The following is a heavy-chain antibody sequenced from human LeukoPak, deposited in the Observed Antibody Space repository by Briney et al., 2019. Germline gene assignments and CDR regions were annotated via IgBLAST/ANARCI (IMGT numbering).Heavy chain of an antibody. CDR3: ATETGMAIASTYYYYAMDV. CDR2: ISAYNGNT. V-gene: IGHV1-18*01. CDR1: GYTFTSYG. J-gene: IGHJ6*02. D-gene: IGHD5-18*01. Sequence: ASVRVSCKASGYTFTSYGISWVRQAPGQGLEWMGGISAYNGNTNYALKLQGRVTMTTDTSTSTAYMELRSLRSEDTAVYYCATETGMAIASTYYYYAMDVWGQGTTVTVSS.